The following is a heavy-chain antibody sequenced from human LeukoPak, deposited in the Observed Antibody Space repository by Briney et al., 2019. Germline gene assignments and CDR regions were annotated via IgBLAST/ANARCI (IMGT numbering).Heavy chain of an antibody. J-gene: IGHJ6*02. CDR3: TTVIHSAGYYAMDV. Sequence: GGSLRLSCAASGFTFNDAWMRWVRQAPGKGLEWVGRIKSKVDGGTTDYTSPVKGRFTISRDDSKNTMYLQMNSLKTEDTAVYYCTTVIHSAGYYAMDVWGQGTTVTVSS. CDR1: GFTFNDAW. V-gene: IGHV3-15*01. D-gene: IGHD6-25*01. CDR2: IKSKVDGGTT.